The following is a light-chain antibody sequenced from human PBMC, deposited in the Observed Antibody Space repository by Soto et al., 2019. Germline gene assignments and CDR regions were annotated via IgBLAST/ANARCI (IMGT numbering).Light chain of an antibody. J-gene: IGKJ4*01. V-gene: IGKV1-12*01. CDR2: TGS. Sequence: DIQMTQSPSSVSASVGDRVSITCRASQGISSWLAWYQQKPGRAPKLLIYTGSSLQSGVPSRFSGTGSGTYFPLTISRLQPEDVATYYCQQANSFPLTFGGGTKVEIK. CDR3: QQANSFPLT. CDR1: QGISSW.